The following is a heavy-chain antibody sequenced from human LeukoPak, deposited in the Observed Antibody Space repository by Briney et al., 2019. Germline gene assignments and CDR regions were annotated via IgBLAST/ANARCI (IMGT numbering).Heavy chain of an antibody. J-gene: IGHJ6*02. D-gene: IGHD2-2*01. CDR3: ARHAYCSSTSCSLLYYYYGMDV. CDR1: GYTFTSYG. V-gene: IGHV1-18*01. Sequence: ASVKVSCKASGYTFTSYGISWVRPAPGQGREWMGWISAYIGNTNYAQKLQGRVTMTTDTSTSTAYMELRSLRSDDTAVYYCARHAYCSSTSCSLLYYYYGMDVWGQGTTVTVSS. CDR2: ISAYIGNT.